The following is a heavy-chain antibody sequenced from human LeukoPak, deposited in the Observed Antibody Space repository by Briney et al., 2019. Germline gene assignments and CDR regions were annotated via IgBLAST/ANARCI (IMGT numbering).Heavy chain of an antibody. D-gene: IGHD2-15*01. CDR3: ARDLGGYPFFMDV. CDR2: LDESGRP. V-gene: IGHV4-39*07. J-gene: IGHJ6*03. CDR1: GGSIRSGDHH. Sequence: SETLSLTCSVSGGSIRSGDHHWAWVRQPPGKGLKFIGSLDESGRPYYNRPLKSRVSISGDTSGKQFSLNLTSVTAADTAVYFCARDLGGYPFFMDVWGRGTTVIVSS.